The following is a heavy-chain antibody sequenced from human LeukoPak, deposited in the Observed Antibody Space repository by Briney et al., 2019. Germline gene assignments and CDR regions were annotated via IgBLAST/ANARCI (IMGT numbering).Heavy chain of an antibody. V-gene: IGHV3-23*01. J-gene: IGHJ3*02. CDR3: AKDRSAYYGSGSLGTFTI. Sequence: GGSLRLSCAASGFTFGSYAMSWVRQAPGKGLEWVSGISGSGGSTFYADSVQGRFTISRDNFKNTLYLRMNSLRAEDTAVFYCAKDRSAYYGSGSLGTFTIWGQGTMVTVSS. CDR1: GFTFGSYA. D-gene: IGHD3-10*01. CDR2: ISGSGGST.